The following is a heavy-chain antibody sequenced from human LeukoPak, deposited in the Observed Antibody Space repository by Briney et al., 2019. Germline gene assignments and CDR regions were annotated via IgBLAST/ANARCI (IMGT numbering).Heavy chain of an antibody. CDR1: GFTVSSNY. CDR2: IYSGGNT. V-gene: IGHV3-66*01. J-gene: IGHJ4*02. CDR3: AREGYGDYSFDY. D-gene: IGHD4-17*01. Sequence: GGSLRLSCAASGFTVSSNYMSWVRQAPGKGLEWVSVIYSGGNTYYADSVKGRFTISRGNSKNTLYLQMNSLRAEDTAVYYCAREGYGDYSFDYWGQGTLVTVSS.